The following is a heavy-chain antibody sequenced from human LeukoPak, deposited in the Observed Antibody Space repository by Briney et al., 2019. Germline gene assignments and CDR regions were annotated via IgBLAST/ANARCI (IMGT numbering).Heavy chain of an antibody. CDR2: IIPIFGTA. Sequence: ASVKVSCKASGGTFSSYAISWVRQAPGQGLEWMGGIIPIFGTANYAQKFQGRVTITADESTSTAYMELSRLRSEDTAVYYCARDLTAMVKFAWFDPWGQGTLVTVSS. J-gene: IGHJ5*02. CDR3: ARDLTAMVKFAWFDP. CDR1: GGTFSSYA. V-gene: IGHV1-69*01. D-gene: IGHD5-18*01.